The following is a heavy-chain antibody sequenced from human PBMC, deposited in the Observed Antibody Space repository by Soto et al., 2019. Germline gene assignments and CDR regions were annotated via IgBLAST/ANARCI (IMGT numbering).Heavy chain of an antibody. CDR1: GFTFSGSA. CDR2: IRSKANSYAT. D-gene: IGHD6-13*01. Sequence: PGGSLRLSCAASGFTFSGSAMHWVRQASGKGLEWVGRIRSKANSYATAYAASVKGRFTISRDDSKNTAYLQMNSLKTEDTAVYYCTSPPLQNTIESSMYYWGQGTLVTVSS. CDR3: TSPPLQNTIESSMYY. J-gene: IGHJ4*02. V-gene: IGHV3-73*01.